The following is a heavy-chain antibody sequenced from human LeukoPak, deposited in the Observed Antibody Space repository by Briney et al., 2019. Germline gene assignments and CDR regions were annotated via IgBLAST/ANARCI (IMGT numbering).Heavy chain of an antibody. CDR3: ARSLATGYGPEYYFDY. D-gene: IGHD5-18*01. V-gene: IGHV4-61*02. Sequence: PSETLSLTCTVSGGSISSGSYYWSWIRQPAGKGLEWIGRIYTSGSTNYNPSLKSRVTISVDTSKNQFSLKLSSVTAADTAVYYCARSLATGYGPEYYFDYWGQGTLVTVSS. CDR2: IYTSGST. J-gene: IGHJ4*02. CDR1: GGSISSGSYY.